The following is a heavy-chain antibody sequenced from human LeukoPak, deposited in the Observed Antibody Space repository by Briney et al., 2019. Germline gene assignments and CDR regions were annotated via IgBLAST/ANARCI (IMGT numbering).Heavy chain of an antibody. D-gene: IGHD3-22*01. CDR1: GFTFSSYA. CDR2: ISGSGAST. V-gene: IGHV3-23*01. Sequence: PGGSLRLSCAASGFTFSSYAISWVRQAPGKGLEWVSAISGSGASTYYTDSVKGRFTISRDNSKNTLYLQMNSLRAEDTAVYQCAKGRYYHDNSDAFEIWGQGTMVTVSS. CDR3: AKGRYYHDNSDAFEI. J-gene: IGHJ3*02.